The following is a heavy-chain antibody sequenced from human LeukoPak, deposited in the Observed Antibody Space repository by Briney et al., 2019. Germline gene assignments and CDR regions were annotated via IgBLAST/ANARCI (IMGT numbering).Heavy chain of an antibody. D-gene: IGHD2-2*01. CDR1: GFSFSNDW. Sequence: GGSLRLSCAASGFSFSNDWMCWVRQAPGKGLEWVANINQDESKKYCVDSVEGRFTISRDNAKNSLYLQMSSLRAEDTAVYYCARDHAYRTDYWGQGTLVTVSS. CDR3: ARDHAYRTDY. V-gene: IGHV3-7*01. CDR2: INQDESKK. J-gene: IGHJ4*02.